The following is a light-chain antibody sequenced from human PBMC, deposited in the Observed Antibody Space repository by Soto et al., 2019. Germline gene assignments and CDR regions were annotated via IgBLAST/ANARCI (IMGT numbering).Light chain of an antibody. V-gene: IGKV3-15*01. CDR1: QSISTT. J-gene: IGKJ4*01. CDR2: GAS. Sequence: EIVLTQSPVTLSVSPGERATLSCRASQSISTTLVWYQQKPGQAPRLLIYGASTRATGVPARFSGSGSGTEFTLTISSLQSEEFEVYYCQQYNSWVTFGGGTKVEIK. CDR3: QQYNSWVT.